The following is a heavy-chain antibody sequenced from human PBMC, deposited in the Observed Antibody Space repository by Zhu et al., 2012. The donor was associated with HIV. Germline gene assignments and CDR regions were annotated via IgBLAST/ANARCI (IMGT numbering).Heavy chain of an antibody. J-gene: IGHJ4*02. Sequence: QVQLQESGPGLVKPSETLSLTCTVSGGSISSSSYYWGWIRQPPGKGLEWIGSIYYSGSTYYNPSLKSRVTISVDTSKNQFSLKLSSVTAADTAVYYCAGGSSWSTTGDYWGQGTLVTVSS. CDR3: AGGSSWSTTGDY. V-gene: IGHV4-39*07. D-gene: IGHD6-13*01. CDR1: GGSISSSSYY. CDR2: IYYSGST.